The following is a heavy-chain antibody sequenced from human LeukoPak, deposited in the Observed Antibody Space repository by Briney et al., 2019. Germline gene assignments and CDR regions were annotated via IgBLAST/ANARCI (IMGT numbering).Heavy chain of an antibody. CDR3: ARDSSSSWYGAFDI. Sequence: SETLSLTCTVSGGSISSGSYYWSWIRQPPGKGREWIGYIYYSGSTNYNPSLKSRVTISVDTSKNQFSLKLSSVTAADTAVYYCARDSSSSWYGAFDIWGQGTMVTVSS. V-gene: IGHV4-61*01. CDR2: IYYSGST. J-gene: IGHJ3*02. CDR1: GGSISSGSYY. D-gene: IGHD6-6*01.